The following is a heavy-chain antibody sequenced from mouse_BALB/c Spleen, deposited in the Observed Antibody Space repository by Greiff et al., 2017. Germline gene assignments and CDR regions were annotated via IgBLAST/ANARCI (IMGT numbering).Heavy chain of an antibody. CDR1: GFTFSNYW. V-gene: IGHV6-6*02. Sequence: EVKLEESGGGLVQPGGSMKLSCVASGFTFSNYWMNWVRQSPEKGLEWVAEIRLKSNNYATHYAESVKGRFTISRDDSKSSVYLQMNNLRAEDTGIYYCTRHYYGSSYYFDYWGQGTTLTVSS. CDR3: TRHYYGSSYYFDY. D-gene: IGHD1-1*01. CDR2: IRLKSNNYAT. J-gene: IGHJ2*01.